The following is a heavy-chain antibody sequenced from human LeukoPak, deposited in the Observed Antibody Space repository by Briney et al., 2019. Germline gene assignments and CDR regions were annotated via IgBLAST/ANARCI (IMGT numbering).Heavy chain of an antibody. J-gene: IGHJ3*02. D-gene: IGHD5-18*01. CDR1: GFSLSTSGMR. Sequence: SGPALVKPTQTLTLTCTFSGFSLSTSGMRVSWIRQPPGKALEWLARIDWDDDKFYSTSLKTRLIISKDTSKNQVVLTMTNMDPVDTATYYCARIGGYSYGIDAFDIWGQGTMVTVSS. CDR2: IDWDDDK. CDR3: ARIGGYSYGIDAFDI. V-gene: IGHV2-70*04.